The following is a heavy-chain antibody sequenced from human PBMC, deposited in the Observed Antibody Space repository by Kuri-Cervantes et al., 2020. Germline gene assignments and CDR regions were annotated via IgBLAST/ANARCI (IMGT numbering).Heavy chain of an antibody. CDR2: ISAYNGNT. D-gene: IGHD3-9*01. V-gene: IGHV1-18*01. J-gene: IGHJ4*02. CDR1: GYTFTSYG. Sequence: ASVKVSCKASGYTFTSYGISWVRQAPGQGLEWMGWISAYNGNTNYAQKLQGWVTMTRDTSISTAYMELSRLRSDDTAVYYCARGRLKRLVIPSYYFDYWGQGTLVTVSS. CDR3: ARGRLKRLVIPSYYFDY.